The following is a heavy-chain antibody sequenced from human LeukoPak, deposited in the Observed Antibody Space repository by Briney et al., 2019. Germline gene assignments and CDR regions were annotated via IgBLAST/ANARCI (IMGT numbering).Heavy chain of an antibody. D-gene: IGHD3-16*01. V-gene: IGHV3-23*01. J-gene: IGHJ4*02. CDR3: AKDGGQGADY. CDR1: GFTFSSYG. Sequence: GGSLRLSCAASGFTFSSYGMSWVRQAPGKGLEWVSSIGGSGGSTYYADSVKGRFTISRDNSKNTLYLQMNSLRAEDTAVYYCAKDGGQGADYWGQGTLVSVSS. CDR2: IGGSGGST.